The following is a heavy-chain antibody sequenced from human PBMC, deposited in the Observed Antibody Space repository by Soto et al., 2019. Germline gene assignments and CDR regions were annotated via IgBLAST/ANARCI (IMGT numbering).Heavy chain of an antibody. Sequence: PSETLSLTCAVYGGSFSGYYWSWIRQPPGKGLEWIGEINHSGSTNYNPSLKSRVTISVDTSKNQFSLKLSSVTAADTAVYYCARGRLVPPIHYYYYYGMDVWGQGTTVTVSS. D-gene: IGHD6-19*01. J-gene: IGHJ6*02. CDR2: INHSGST. CDR1: GGSFSGYY. V-gene: IGHV4-34*01. CDR3: ARGRLVPPIHYYYYYGMDV.